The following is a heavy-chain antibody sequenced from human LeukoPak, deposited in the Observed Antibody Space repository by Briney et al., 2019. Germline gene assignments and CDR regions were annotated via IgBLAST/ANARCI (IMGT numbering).Heavy chain of an antibody. CDR1: GFTFEDYA. D-gene: IGHD4-23*01. J-gene: IGHJ3*02. Sequence: PGGSLRLSCAASGFTFEDYAMHWVRQAPGKGLEGVSGISWNSGSIGYADSVKGRFTISRDNAKNSLYLQMNSLRAEDTALYYCAKGSHEYGRNSVAFDIWGQGTMVTVSS. CDR2: ISWNSGSI. CDR3: AKGSHEYGRNSVAFDI. V-gene: IGHV3-9*01.